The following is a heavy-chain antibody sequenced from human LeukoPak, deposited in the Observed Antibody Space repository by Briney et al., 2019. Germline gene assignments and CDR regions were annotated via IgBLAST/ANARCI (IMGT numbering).Heavy chain of an antibody. Sequence: GGSLRLSCAASVFTFDDYAMHWVRQAPGKGLECVSGISWNSGSIGYADSVKGRFTISKDNAKNTLNLKMNSLRAEDTALYYCAKGYCSSTSCNPDYWGQGTLVTVSS. V-gene: IGHV3-9*01. CDR3: AKGYCSSTSCNPDY. J-gene: IGHJ4*02. CDR1: VFTFDDYA. D-gene: IGHD2-2*01. CDR2: ISWNSGSI.